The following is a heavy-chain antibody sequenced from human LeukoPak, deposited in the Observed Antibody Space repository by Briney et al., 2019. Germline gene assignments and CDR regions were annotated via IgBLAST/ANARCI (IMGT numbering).Heavy chain of an antibody. J-gene: IGHJ4*02. CDR3: ARHIRSSSWH. Sequence: KPSETLSLTCTVSGGSISSSSYYWGWIRQPPGEGLEWIGSIYHSASTYYNPSLKIRVTMSVDTSKNQFSLKLSSVTAADTAVYYCARHIRSSSWHWGQGTLVTVSS. CDR1: GGSISSSSYY. D-gene: IGHD6-13*01. V-gene: IGHV4-39*01. CDR2: IYHSAST.